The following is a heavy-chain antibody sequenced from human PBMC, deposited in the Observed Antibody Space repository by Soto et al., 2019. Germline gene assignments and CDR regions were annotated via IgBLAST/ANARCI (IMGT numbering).Heavy chain of an antibody. CDR2: IYYSGST. J-gene: IGHJ3*02. D-gene: IGHD6-6*01. V-gene: IGHV4-59*08. CDR1: GGSISSYY. Sequence: SETLSLTCTVSGGSISSYYWSWIRQPPGKGLEWIGYIYYSGSTNYNPSLKSRVTISVDTSKNQFSLKLSSVTAADTAVYYCARHCLDYSSSSESAFDIWGQGTMVTVSS. CDR3: ARHCLDYSSSSESAFDI.